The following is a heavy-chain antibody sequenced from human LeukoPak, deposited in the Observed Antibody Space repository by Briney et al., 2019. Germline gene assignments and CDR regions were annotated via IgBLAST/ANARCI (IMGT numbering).Heavy chain of an antibody. CDR1: GYTFTGYY. J-gene: IGHJ4*02. D-gene: IGHD6-13*01. V-gene: IGHV1-2*02. Sequence: ASVKVSCKASGYTFTGYYMHWVRQAPGQGLEWMGWINPNSGGTNYAQKFQGRVTITRNTSISTAYMELSSLRSEDTAVYYCARGSRGGGSSPLDYWGQGTLVTVSS. CDR2: INPNSGGT. CDR3: ARGSRGGGSSPLDY.